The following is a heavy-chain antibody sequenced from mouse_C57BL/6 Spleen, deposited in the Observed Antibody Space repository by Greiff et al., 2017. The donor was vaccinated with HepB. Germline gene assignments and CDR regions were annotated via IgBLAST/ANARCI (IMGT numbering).Heavy chain of an antibody. CDR1: GFNIKDYY. CDR2: IDPEDGDT. D-gene: IGHD2-5*01. J-gene: IGHJ3*01. Sequence: EVQLQESGAELVRPGASVKLSCTASGFNIKDYYMHWVKQRPEQGLEWIGRIDPEDGDTEYAPQFQGKATMTADTSSNTAYLQLSSLTSEDTAVYYCTRGSNEAWFAYWGQGTLVTVSA. V-gene: IGHV14-1*01. CDR3: TRGSNEAWFAY.